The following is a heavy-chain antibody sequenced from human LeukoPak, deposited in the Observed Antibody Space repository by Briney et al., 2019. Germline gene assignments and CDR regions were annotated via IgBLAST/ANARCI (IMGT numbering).Heavy chain of an antibody. Sequence: GGSLRLSCAASGFTFSTYAMSWVRQAPGKGLEWVSGISGSGGSTYYADSVKGRFTISRDNSKNTLYLQMNSLRAEDTAVYYCAKRFSGVVPVAIAFDYWGQGTLVTVSS. CDR3: AKRFSGVVPVAIAFDY. J-gene: IGHJ4*02. D-gene: IGHD2-2*01. V-gene: IGHV3-23*01. CDR2: ISGSGGST. CDR1: GFTFSTYA.